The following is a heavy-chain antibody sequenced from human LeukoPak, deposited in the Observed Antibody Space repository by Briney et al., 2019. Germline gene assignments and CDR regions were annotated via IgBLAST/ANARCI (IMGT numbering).Heavy chain of an antibody. CDR3: ARQGYYYDSSGYYVFFDY. Sequence: PSETLSLTCTVSGGSISSSSYYWGWIRQPPGKGLEWIGSIYYSGSTYYNPSLKSRVTISVDTSKNQFSLKLSPVTAADTAVYYCARQGYYYDSSGYYVFFDYWGQGTLVTVSS. V-gene: IGHV4-39*01. J-gene: IGHJ4*02. CDR2: IYYSGST. D-gene: IGHD3-22*01. CDR1: GGSISSSSYY.